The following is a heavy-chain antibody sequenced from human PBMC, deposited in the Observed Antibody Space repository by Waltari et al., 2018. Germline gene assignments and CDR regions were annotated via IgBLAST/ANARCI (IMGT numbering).Heavy chain of an antibody. CDR1: GYSLSSGYY. CDR2: LYHSGST. J-gene: IGHJ6*03. D-gene: IGHD3-9*01. CDR3: ARDAPYYDILTGYYYYMDV. V-gene: IGHV4-38-2*02. Sequence: QVQLQESGPGLVKPSETLSLTCAVSGYSLSSGYYWGWIRQPPGKGLAWIGSLYHSGSTYYNPSLKSRVTISVDTSKNQFSLKLSSVTAADTAVYYCARDAPYYDILTGYYYYMDVWGKGTTVTVSS.